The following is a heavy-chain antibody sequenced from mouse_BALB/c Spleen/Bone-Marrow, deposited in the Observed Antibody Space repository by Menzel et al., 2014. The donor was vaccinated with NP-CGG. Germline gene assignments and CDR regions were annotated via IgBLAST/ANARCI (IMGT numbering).Heavy chain of an antibody. V-gene: IGHV7-1*02. D-gene: IGHD2-14*01. CDR1: GSTFSDFY. Sequence: EVKLVESGGGLVQPGGSLRLSCATSGSTFSDFYMEWVRQPPGKRLEWIAASRNKASDYTTEYSASVKGRFIVSRDTSQSILYLQMNALRAEDTAIYYCARDRYDEGDWYFDVWGAGTTVTVSS. CDR3: ARDRYDEGDWYFDV. CDR2: SRNKASDYTT. J-gene: IGHJ1*01.